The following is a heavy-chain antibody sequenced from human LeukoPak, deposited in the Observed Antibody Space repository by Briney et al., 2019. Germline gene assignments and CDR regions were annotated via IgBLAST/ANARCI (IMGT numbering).Heavy chain of an antibody. D-gene: IGHD6-13*01. CDR3: AREGGAAAGEGFDY. CDR2: INPNSGGT. Sequence: ASVKVSCKASGYTFTGYYMHWVRQAPGQGLEWMGWINPNSGGTNYAQKFQGGITMTRDTSISTAYMELSRLRSDDTAVYYCAREGGAAAGEGFDYWGQGTLVTVSS. CDR1: GYTFTGYY. V-gene: IGHV1-2*02. J-gene: IGHJ4*02.